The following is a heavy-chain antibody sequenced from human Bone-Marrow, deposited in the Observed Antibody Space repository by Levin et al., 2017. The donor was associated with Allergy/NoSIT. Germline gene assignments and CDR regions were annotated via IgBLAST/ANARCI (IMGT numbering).Heavy chain of an antibody. V-gene: IGHV4-31*02. D-gene: IGHD3-10*01. Sequence: PSPTLSLPCTVSGESVRSSGFYWTWIRQYPGKGLEWIGHIYYPGNTSYNPSLKSRVSISEDRSKNQFSLKLDSVTAADTAVYYCARESVYYGSGSWIDCWGQGTLVTVSS. CDR1: GESVRSSGFY. J-gene: IGHJ4*02. CDR3: ARESVYYGSGSWIDC. CDR2: IYYPGNT.